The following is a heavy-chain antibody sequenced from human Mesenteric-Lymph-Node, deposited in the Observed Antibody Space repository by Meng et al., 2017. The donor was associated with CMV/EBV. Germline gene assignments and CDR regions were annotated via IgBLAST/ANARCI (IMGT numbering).Heavy chain of an antibody. V-gene: IGHV4-34*01. CDR3: AIGGNGLDY. D-gene: IGHD2-8*01. J-gene: IGHJ4*02. Sequence: SETLSLTCAVYGGSFSGYYWSWIRQPPGKGLEWIGEINHSGSTNYNPSLKSRVTMSVDTSKNQFSLKLSSVTAADTAVYYCAIGGNGLDYWGQGTLVTVSS. CDR2: INHSGST. CDR1: GGSFSGYY.